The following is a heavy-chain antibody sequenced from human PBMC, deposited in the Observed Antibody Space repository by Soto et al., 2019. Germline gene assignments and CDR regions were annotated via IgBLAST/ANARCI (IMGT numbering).Heavy chain of an antibody. CDR1: GGSISSGDYY. CDR3: ARNSHLGDLSLGY. CDR2: VRYGGRT. D-gene: IGHD3-16*02. V-gene: IGHV4-31*03. J-gene: IGHJ4*02. Sequence: QVHLQESGPGLVKPSQTLSLTCTVSGGSISSGDYYWSWIRQHPGKGLEWIGYVRYGGRTYYDPSLKRRVTISVDTSKNEIALNLRSVTAADTAVYHCARNSHLGDLSLGYWGQGTLVTVSS.